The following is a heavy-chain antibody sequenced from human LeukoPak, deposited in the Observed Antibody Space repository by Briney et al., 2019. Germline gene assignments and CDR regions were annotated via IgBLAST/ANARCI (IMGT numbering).Heavy chain of an antibody. D-gene: IGHD6-19*01. Sequence: GGSLRLSCAASGFTFSSYGMSWGRQAPGKGLEWVSAISANDGSTYYADSVKGRFTISRDISKNTLYLQMNSLRVEDTAVYYCARDGDSSGWFDYYYYYYMDVWGKGTTVTISS. CDR1: GFTFSSYG. V-gene: IGHV3-23*01. CDR3: ARDGDSSGWFDYYYYYYMDV. J-gene: IGHJ6*03. CDR2: ISANDGST.